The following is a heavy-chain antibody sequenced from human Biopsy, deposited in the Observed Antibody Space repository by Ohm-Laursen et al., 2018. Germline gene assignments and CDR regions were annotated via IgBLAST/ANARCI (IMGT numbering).Heavy chain of an antibody. J-gene: IGHJ4*02. CDR1: GGSIKSYY. V-gene: IGHV4-59*01. Sequence: TLSLTCTVSGGSIKSYYWNWIRQSPGKGLEWIGFIYYTGHTNYNPSLKSRATISVDTSKNQFSLKVISVTAADTAVYYCARDRPSVSTYGVDWGQGTLVTVSS. D-gene: IGHD3-3*01. CDR2: IYYTGHT. CDR3: ARDRPSVSTYGVD.